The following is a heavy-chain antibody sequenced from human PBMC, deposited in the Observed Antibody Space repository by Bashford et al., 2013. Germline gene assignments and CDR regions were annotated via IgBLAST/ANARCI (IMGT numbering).Heavy chain of an antibody. V-gene: IGHV1-8*01. CDR2: MNYNGDKT. Sequence: VASVKVSCKASGYSLSSYDMNWVRQATGQGLEWMGWMNYNGDKTSYPQKFQGRVTISRDTSISTAYMELSSLTSEDTAVYYCARGPVGWSDYWGQGTLVTVSS. J-gene: IGHJ4*02. CDR1: GYSLSSYD. D-gene: IGHD2-15*01. CDR3: ARGPVGWSDY.